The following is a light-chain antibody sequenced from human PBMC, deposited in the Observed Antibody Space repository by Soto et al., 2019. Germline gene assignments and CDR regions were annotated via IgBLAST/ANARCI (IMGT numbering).Light chain of an antibody. CDR3: QQYGSSLRT. J-gene: IGKJ1*01. Sequence: EIVLTQSPGTLSLSSGERATLSCRASQSVSSSYLAWYQQKPGQAPRLLIYGASSRATGIPDRFSGSGSGTDFTLTISRLEPEDFAVYYCQQYGSSLRTFGQGTKVE. CDR2: GAS. CDR1: QSVSSSY. V-gene: IGKV3-20*01.